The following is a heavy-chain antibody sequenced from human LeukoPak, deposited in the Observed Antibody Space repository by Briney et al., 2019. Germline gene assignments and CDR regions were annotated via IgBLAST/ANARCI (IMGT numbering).Heavy chain of an antibody. D-gene: IGHD5-24*01. V-gene: IGHV1-2*02. Sequence: ASVTVSCKTSGYTFSGFYIHWVRQAPGQGLEWMGWMNPNSGDTNYAEKFQGRVTMTRDTSFNTAYMELSRLTSDDTAVYYCARSRRDGYNSDFDNWGQGTLVTVSS. CDR2: MNPNSGDT. J-gene: IGHJ4*02. CDR1: GYTFSGFY. CDR3: ARSRRDGYNSDFDN.